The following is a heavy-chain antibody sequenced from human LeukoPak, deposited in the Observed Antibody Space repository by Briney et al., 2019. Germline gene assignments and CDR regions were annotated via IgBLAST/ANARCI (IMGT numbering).Heavy chain of an antibody. CDR3: ARLSGYDWESSYDY. Sequence: SETLSLTCAVYGGSFSGYYWSWIRQPPGKGLEWIGEINHSGSTNYNPSLKSRVTISVDTSKNQFSLKLSSVTAADTAVYYCARLSGYDWESSYDYWGQGTLVTVSS. D-gene: IGHD5-12*01. V-gene: IGHV4-34*01. J-gene: IGHJ4*02. CDR1: GGSFSGYY. CDR2: INHSGST.